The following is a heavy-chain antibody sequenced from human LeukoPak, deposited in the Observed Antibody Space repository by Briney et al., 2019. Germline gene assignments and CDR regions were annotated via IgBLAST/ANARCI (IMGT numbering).Heavy chain of an antibody. CDR2: IYPGDSDT. CDR3: ARRSYCGGDCYSDY. CDR1: GYSFTNYW. D-gene: IGHD2-21*02. Sequence: GESLKISCQGSGYSFTNYWIGWVRQMPGKGLEWMGIIYPGDSDTRYSPSFQGQVTISVDRSISTAYLQWSSLKASDTAMYYCARRSYCGGDCYSDYWGQGTLVSVSS. J-gene: IGHJ4*02. V-gene: IGHV5-51*01.